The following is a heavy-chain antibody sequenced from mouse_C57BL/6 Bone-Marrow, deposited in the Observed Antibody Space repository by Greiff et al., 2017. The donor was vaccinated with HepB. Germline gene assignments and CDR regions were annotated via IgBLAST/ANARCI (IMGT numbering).Heavy chain of an antibody. Sequence: VKVEESGPGLVQPSQSLSITCTVSGFSLTSYGVHWVRQSPGKGLEWLGVIWRGGSTDYNAAFMSRLSITKDNSKSQVFFKMNSLQADDTAIYYCAKNDDGSYYAMDYWGQGTSVTVSS. V-gene: IGHV2-5*01. D-gene: IGHD2-3*01. CDR3: AKNDDGSYYAMDY. CDR2: IWRGGST. CDR1: GFSLTSYG. J-gene: IGHJ4*01.